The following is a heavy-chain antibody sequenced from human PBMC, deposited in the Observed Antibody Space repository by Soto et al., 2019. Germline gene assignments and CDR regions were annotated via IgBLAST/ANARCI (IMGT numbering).Heavy chain of an antibody. CDR3: ARARESYGFFDY. D-gene: IGHD5-18*01. J-gene: IGHJ4*02. CDR1: GGTFSSYA. V-gene: IGHV1-69*01. Sequence: QVQLVQSGAEVKKPGSSVKVSCKASGGTFSSYAISWVRQAPGQGLEWMGGIIPIFGTANYAQKFQGRVTITADECTSTAYMGLSSLSSEDTAVYYCARARESYGFFDYWGQGTLVTVSS. CDR2: IIPIFGTA.